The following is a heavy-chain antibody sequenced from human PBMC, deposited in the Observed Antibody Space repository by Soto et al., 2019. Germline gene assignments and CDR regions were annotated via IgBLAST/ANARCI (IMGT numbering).Heavy chain of an antibody. Sequence: ASVKVSCKASGYTFTGYYMHWVRQAPGQGLEWMGWINPNSGGTNYAQKFQGRVTMTRDTPISTVYMEVSRLRSDDTAVYYCARDPGNIVGWIDARTEIWFDPWG. CDR3: ARDPGNIVGWIDARTEIWFDP. J-gene: IGHJ5*02. V-gene: IGHV1-2*02. CDR2: INPNSGGT. CDR1: GYTFTGYY. D-gene: IGHD2-15*01.